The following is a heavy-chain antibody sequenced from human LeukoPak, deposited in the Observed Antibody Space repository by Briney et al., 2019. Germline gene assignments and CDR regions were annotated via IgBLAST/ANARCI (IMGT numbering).Heavy chain of an antibody. CDR2: IYYSGST. Sequence: SETLSLTCTVAGGSISSSSYYWGCIRQPPGKGLEWIGSIYYSGSTYYNPSLKSRVTISVDTSKHQFSLKLSSVTAADTAVYYCARDLPSHCSGGSCSRDYWGQGTLVTVSS. CDR3: ARDLPSHCSGGSCSRDY. CDR1: GGSISSSSYY. V-gene: IGHV4-39*07. D-gene: IGHD2-15*01. J-gene: IGHJ4*02.